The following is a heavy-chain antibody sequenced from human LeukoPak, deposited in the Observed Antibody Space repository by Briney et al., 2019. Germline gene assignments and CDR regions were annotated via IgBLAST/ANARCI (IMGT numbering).Heavy chain of an antibody. Sequence: SETLSLTCTVSSGSISSYYWSWIRQPPGKGLEWIGYVYYSGSTDYNPSLKSRVTISIDTSKKHFSLRLTSVTAADTAVYYCAREMFEGYSHYARWFDPWGQGTLVIVSS. CDR1: SGSISSYY. J-gene: IGHJ5*02. D-gene: IGHD4-11*01. CDR3: AREMFEGYSHYARWFDP. CDR2: VYYSGST. V-gene: IGHV4-59*01.